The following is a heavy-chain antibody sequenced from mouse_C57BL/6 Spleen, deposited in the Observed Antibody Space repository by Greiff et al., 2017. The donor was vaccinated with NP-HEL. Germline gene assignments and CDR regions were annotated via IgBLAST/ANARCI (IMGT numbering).Heavy chain of an antibody. CDR2: IHPNSGST. Sequence: QVQLQQPGAELVKPGASVKLSYWMHWVKQRPGQGLEWIGMIHPNSGSTNYNEKFKSKATLTVDKSSSTAYMQLSSLTSEDSAVYYCARSLGDYWGQGTSVTVSS. V-gene: IGHV1-64*01. J-gene: IGHJ4*01. CDR1: W. D-gene: IGHD2-10*02. CDR3: ARSLGDY.